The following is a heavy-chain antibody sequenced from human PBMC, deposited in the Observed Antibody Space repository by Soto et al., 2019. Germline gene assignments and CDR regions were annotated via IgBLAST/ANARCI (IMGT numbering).Heavy chain of an antibody. CDR2: ISGSGGST. Sequence: GGSLRLSCAASGFTFSDYYMSWIRQAPGKGLEWVSYISGSGGSTYYADSVKGRFTISRDNSKNTLYLQMNSLRAEDTAVYYCATDCGGDCYYDYWGQGTLVTVSS. V-gene: IGHV3-23*01. CDR3: ATDCGGDCYYDY. CDR1: GFTFSDYY. D-gene: IGHD2-21*02. J-gene: IGHJ4*02.